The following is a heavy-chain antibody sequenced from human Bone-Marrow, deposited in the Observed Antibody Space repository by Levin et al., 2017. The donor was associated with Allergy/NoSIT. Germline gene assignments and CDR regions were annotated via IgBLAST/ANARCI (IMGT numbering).Heavy chain of an antibody. Sequence: GESLKISCAASGFTFSSYGMHWVRQAPGKGLEWVAVISYDGSNKYYADSVKGRFTISRDNSKNTLYLQMNSLRAEDTAVYYCAKAIMRGTMVRGKNYFDYWGQGTLVTVSS. V-gene: IGHV3-30*18. J-gene: IGHJ4*02. CDR1: GFTFSSYG. CDR3: AKAIMRGTMVRGKNYFDY. CDR2: ISYDGSNK. D-gene: IGHD3-10*01.